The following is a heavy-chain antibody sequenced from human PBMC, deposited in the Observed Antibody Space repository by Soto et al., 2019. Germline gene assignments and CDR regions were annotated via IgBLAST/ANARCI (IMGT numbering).Heavy chain of an antibody. CDR2: MNPNSGNT. CDR1: GYTFTSYD. V-gene: IGHV1-8*01. D-gene: IGHD3-3*01. J-gene: IGHJ4*02. Sequence: ASVKVSCKASGYTFTSYDINWVRQATGQGLEWMGWMNPNSGNTSYAQKFQGRVTMTRNTSISTAYMELSSLRSEDTAVYYCARAFVKIFGVVTLAFDYWGQGTLVTVSS. CDR3: ARAFVKIFGVVTLAFDY.